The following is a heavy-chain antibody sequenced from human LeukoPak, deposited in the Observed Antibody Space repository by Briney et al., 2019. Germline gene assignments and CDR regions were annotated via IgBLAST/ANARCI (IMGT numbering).Heavy chain of an antibody. V-gene: IGHV3-23*02. D-gene: IGHD1-26*01. Sequence: GVSLTLSCAASRFTFSSYAMIWVRHAPGKGRECLTAISGSGGRTYYGDSEKGGLTIQRDYSKNTLYLQMNSLRPEDRAVYYCAKDLPPGWELRYDAFDIWGEGTMVTVSS. CDR3: AKDLPPGWELRYDAFDI. J-gene: IGHJ3*02. CDR2: ISGSGGRT. CDR1: RFTFSSYA.